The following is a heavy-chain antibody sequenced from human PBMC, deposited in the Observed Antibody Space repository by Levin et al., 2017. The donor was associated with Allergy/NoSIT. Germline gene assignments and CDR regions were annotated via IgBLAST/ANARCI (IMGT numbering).Heavy chain of an antibody. CDR3: ASYDRVVRGVKQGRSGPFDY. D-gene: IGHD3-10*01. Sequence: SETLSLTCAVYGGSFSGYYWSWIRQPPGKGLEWIGEINHSGSTNYNPSLKSRVTISVDTSKNQFSLKLSSVTAADTAVYYCASYDRVVRGVKQGRSGPFDYWGQGTLVTVSS. J-gene: IGHJ4*02. V-gene: IGHV4-34*01. CDR2: INHSGST. CDR1: GGSFSGYY.